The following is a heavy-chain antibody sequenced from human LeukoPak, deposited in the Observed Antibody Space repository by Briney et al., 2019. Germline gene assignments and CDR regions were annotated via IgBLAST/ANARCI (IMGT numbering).Heavy chain of an antibody. CDR1: GFTFSSHN. J-gene: IGHJ6*02. Sequence: PGGSLRLSCAASGFTFSSHNMNWVRQAPMKGLEWVSSIGTDGSYIYYADSVQGRFTISRDNAKNSLYLQMNSLTAEDTAVYYCARDLKVGVTVYYGMDVWGQGTTVTVSS. D-gene: IGHD1-26*01. CDR2: IGTDGSYI. CDR3: ARDLKVGVTVYYGMDV. V-gene: IGHV3-21*01.